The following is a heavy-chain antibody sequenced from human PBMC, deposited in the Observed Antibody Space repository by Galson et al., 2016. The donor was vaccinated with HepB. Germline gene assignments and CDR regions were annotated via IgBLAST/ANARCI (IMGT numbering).Heavy chain of an antibody. D-gene: IGHD3-3*01. Sequence: SLRLSCAASGFTFSNYAMCWVRQAPGKGPEWVAAISGSGGRTSYEDSVRGRFTISRDNSKNTLYLQMSSLRAEDTAVYYCAKDEFLEGDYYYYGMDVWGQGSTVTVSS. CDR1: GFTFSNYA. J-gene: IGHJ6*02. V-gene: IGHV3-23*01. CDR2: ISGSGGRT. CDR3: AKDEFLEGDYYYYGMDV.